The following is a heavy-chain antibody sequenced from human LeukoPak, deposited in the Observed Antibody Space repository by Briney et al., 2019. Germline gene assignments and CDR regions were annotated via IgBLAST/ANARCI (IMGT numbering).Heavy chain of an antibody. D-gene: IGHD6-13*01. Sequence: SETLSLTCAVYGGSFNGYYWSWIRQPPGKGLEWIGYIYYSGSTNYNPSLKSRVTISVDTSKNQFSLKLSSVTAADTAVYYCARWHSSSWHYDAFDIWGQGTMVTVSS. J-gene: IGHJ3*02. V-gene: IGHV4-59*01. CDR1: GGSFNGYY. CDR2: IYYSGST. CDR3: ARWHSSSWHYDAFDI.